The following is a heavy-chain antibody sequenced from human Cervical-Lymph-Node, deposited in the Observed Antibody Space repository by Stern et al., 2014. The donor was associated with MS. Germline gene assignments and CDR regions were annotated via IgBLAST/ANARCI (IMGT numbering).Heavy chain of an antibody. CDR3: ASLTIGTSASYVFGI. V-gene: IGHV4-59*01. CDR2: IYYSGTT. Sequence: QVQLQESGPGLVKPSETLSLTCSVSKGSLTTYYWSWIRQSPGKGLEWIGCIYYSGTTNYNPSLKSRVSMSVDTSTSQFSLRLSSVTAADTAVYYCASLTIGTSASYVFGIWGQGTRVTVSS. D-gene: IGHD1-14*01. J-gene: IGHJ3*02. CDR1: KGSLTTYY.